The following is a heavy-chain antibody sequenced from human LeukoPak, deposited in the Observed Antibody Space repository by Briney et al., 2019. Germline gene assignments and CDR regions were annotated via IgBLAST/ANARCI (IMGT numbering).Heavy chain of an antibody. D-gene: IGHD6-13*01. CDR2: ISSSGSTI. J-gene: IGHJ4*02. V-gene: IGHV3-48*03. Sequence: GGSMRLSCAASGFTFSSYEMNWVRQAPGKGLEWVSYISSSGSTIYYADSVKGRFTISRDNAKNSLYLQMNSLRAEDTAVYYCARDLKQLVNWGQGTLVTVSS. CDR3: ARDLKQLVN. CDR1: GFTFSSYE.